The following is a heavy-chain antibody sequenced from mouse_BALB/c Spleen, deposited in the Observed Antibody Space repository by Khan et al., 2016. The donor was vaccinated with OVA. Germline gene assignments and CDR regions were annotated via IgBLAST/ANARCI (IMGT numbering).Heavy chain of an antibody. CDR2: IGYSGST. CDR1: GYSITSDYA. D-gene: IGHD4-1*01. Sequence: EVQLQESGPGLVKPSQSLSLSCTVTGYSITSDYAWNWIRQFPGNKLEWMGYIGYSGSTSYNPSLKSRISITRDTFKNQFFLQLNSVTTEDTAADYCARLGPGFAYWGQGTLVTVSA. J-gene: IGHJ3*01. V-gene: IGHV3-2*02. CDR3: ARLGPGFAY.